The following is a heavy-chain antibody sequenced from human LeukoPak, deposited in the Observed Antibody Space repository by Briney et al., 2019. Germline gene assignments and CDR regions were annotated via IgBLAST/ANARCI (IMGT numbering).Heavy chain of an antibody. V-gene: IGHV3-30*04. CDR2: ISYDGSNK. CDR1: GFTFSSYA. D-gene: IGHD1-1*01. J-gene: IGHJ4*02. CDR3: ARDWKLDY. Sequence: GRSLRLSGAASGFTFSSYAMHGVRQAPGKGVEGVAVISYDGSNKYYADSVKGRFTISRDNSKNTLYLQMNSLRAEDTAVYYCARDWKLDYWGQGTLVTVSS.